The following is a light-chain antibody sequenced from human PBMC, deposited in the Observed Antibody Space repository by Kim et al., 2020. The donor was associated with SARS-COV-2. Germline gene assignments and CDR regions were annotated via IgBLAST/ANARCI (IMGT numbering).Light chain of an antibody. J-gene: IGLJ2*01. CDR2: RKD. V-gene: IGLV3-19*01. Sequence: ALGQTVRITCQGDSLRSYSASWYQQRPGQAPLLVIYRKDNRPSGIPDRFSGASSGNTASLTITGAQAEDEADYYCNSRDISDNRLLFGGGTKRTVL. CDR1: SLRSYS. CDR3: NSRDISDNRLL.